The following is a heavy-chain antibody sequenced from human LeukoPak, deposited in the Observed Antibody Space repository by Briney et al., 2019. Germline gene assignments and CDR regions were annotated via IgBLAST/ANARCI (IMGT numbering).Heavy chain of an antibody. J-gene: IGHJ4*02. CDR3: ARDSTYYYDSGSSGPHYFDN. CDR2: ISSGGTYE. V-gene: IGHV3-30*01. D-gene: IGHD3-10*01. CDR1: GFTFSNYA. Sequence: GGSLRLSCAASGFTFSNYAMHWVRQAPGKGLEWVSLISSGGTYEYYADSVKGRFTISRDNSKNTLYLQLNSLRAEDTAVYYCARDSTYYYDSGSSGPHYFDNWGQGTLVSVSS.